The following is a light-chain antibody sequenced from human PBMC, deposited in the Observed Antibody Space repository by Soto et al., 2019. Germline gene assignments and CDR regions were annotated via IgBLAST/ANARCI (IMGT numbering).Light chain of an antibody. J-gene: IGKJ2*01. CDR3: QHFAGSPSRYI. CDR1: QSVGSTS. Sequence: EIVLTQSPGTLSLSPGERATLSCRASQSVGSTSLAWYQQKPGQSPRLLIHGSSSRATGIPDRFSGSGSGIDFALTISRLEPEEFAVYCCQHFAGSPSRYIFGQWTKLEIK. V-gene: IGKV3-20*01. CDR2: GSS.